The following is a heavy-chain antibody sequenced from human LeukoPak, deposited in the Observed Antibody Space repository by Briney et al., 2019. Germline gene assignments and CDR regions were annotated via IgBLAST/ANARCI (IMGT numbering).Heavy chain of an antibody. Sequence: PSETPSLTCTVSGGSISSYYWSWIRLPPGKGLEWIGYIYYTGATYYNPSLKSRVTISLDTSKNQFSQKLSSVTAADAAVYYCARAGYSYGTGYYFDYWGQGTLVTVSS. CDR1: GGSISSYY. CDR2: IYYTGAT. J-gene: IGHJ4*02. CDR3: ARAGYSYGTGYYFDY. D-gene: IGHD5-18*01. V-gene: IGHV4-59*01.